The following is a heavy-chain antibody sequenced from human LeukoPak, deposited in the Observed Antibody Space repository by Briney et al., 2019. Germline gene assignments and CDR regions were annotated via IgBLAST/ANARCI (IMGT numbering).Heavy chain of an antibody. CDR3: ARGPSYSYVPTPFDY. D-gene: IGHD5-18*01. V-gene: IGHV3-30-3*01. CDR1: GFTFSSYA. Sequence: PGGSLRLSCAASGFTFSSYAMHWVRQAPGKGLEWVAVISYDGSNKYYADSVKGRFTISRDNSKNTLYLQMNSLRAEDTAVYYCARGPSYSYVPTPFDYWGQGTLVTVSS. CDR2: ISYDGSNK. J-gene: IGHJ4*02.